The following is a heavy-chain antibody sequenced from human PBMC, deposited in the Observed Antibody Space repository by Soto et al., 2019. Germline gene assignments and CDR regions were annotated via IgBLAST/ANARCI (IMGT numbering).Heavy chain of an antibody. CDR3: AKDLVVVVAATYYYYGMDV. D-gene: IGHD2-15*01. CDR1: GFTFSSYG. V-gene: IGHV3-30*18. Sequence: QVQLVESGGGVVQPGRSLRLSCAASGFTFSSYGMHWVRQAPGKGLEWVAVISYDGSNKYYADSVKGRFTISRDNSKNTLYLQMNSLRAEDTAVYYCAKDLVVVVAATYYYYGMDVWGQGTTVTVSS. J-gene: IGHJ6*02. CDR2: ISYDGSNK.